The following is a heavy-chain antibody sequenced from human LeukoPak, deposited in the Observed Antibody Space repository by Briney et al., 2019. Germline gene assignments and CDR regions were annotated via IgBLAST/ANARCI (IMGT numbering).Heavy chain of an antibody. D-gene: IGHD3-22*01. V-gene: IGHV1-69*05. CDR3: ARDPGNYYDSSGYYP. Sequence: ASVKVSCKASGGTFSSYAISWVRQAPGQGLERMGRIIPIFGTANYAQKFQGRVTITTDESTSTAYMELSSLRSEDTAVYYCARDPGNYYDSSGYYPWGQGTLVTVSS. CDR1: GGTFSSYA. CDR2: IIPIFGTA. J-gene: IGHJ5*02.